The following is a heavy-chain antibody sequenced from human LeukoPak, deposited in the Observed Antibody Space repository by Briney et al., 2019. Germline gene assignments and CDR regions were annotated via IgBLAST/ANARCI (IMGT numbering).Heavy chain of an antibody. CDR2: IYYSGST. CDR1: GGSISSYY. J-gene: IGHJ6*03. V-gene: IGHV4-59*01. CDR3: ARVVPADYYYYYYMDV. Sequence: SETLSLTCTVSGGSISSYYWSWIRQPPGKGLEWIGYIYYSGSTNYNPSLKSRVTISVDTSKNQFSLKLSSVTAADTAVYYCARVVPADYYYYYYMDVWGKETTVTVSS. D-gene: IGHD2-2*01.